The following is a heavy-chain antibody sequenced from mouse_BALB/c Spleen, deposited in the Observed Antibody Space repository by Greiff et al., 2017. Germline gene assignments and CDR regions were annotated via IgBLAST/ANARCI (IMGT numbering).Heavy chain of an antibody. CDR3: ATGSTMITLYAMDY. D-gene: IGHD2-4*01. Sequence: EVQLQQSGPELVKPGASVKMSCKASGYTFTSYVMHWVKQKPGQGLEWIGYINPYNDGTKYNEKFKGKATLTSDKSSSTAYMELSSLTSEDSAVYYCATGSTMITLYAMDYWGQGTSVTVSS. CDR2: INPYNDGT. V-gene: IGHV1-14*01. J-gene: IGHJ4*01. CDR1: GYTFTSYV.